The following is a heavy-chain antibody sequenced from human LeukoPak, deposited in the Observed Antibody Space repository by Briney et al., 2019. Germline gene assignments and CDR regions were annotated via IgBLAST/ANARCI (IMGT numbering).Heavy chain of an antibody. V-gene: IGHV3-11*04. Sequence: PGGSLRLSCAVSGFTFTDTYMTWIRQAPGKGLESLSYISPSGTDISYADSVKGRFTISRDNAKNSLYLQMNSLRAEDTAVYYCARAGSGRSPDWFDPWGQGTLVTVSS. CDR3: ARAGSGRSPDWFDP. CDR1: GFTFTDTY. J-gene: IGHJ5*02. CDR2: ISPSGTDI. D-gene: IGHD1-26*01.